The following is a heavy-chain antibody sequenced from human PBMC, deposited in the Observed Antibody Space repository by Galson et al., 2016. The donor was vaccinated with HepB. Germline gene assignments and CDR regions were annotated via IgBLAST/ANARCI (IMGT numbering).Heavy chain of an antibody. D-gene: IGHD3-16*02. CDR1: GGSINTRSYY. V-gene: IGHV4-39*02. Sequence: ETLSLTCSVSGGSINTRSYYWGWIRQPPGEGLEWIGSIYYSGSTYYNPSLKSRVTISVDTSKNQFSLKMNSVTAADTAVYYCASEDYDYVWGGSRFTPAFDHWGQGSLVSVSS. J-gene: IGHJ4*02. CDR3: ASEDYDYVWGGSRFTPAFDH. CDR2: IYYSGST.